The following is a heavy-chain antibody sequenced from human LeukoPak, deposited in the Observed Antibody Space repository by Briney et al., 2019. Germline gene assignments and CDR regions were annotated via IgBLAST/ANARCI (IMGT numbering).Heavy chain of an antibody. D-gene: IGHD2-2*01. CDR2: IYYSGST. J-gene: IGHJ4*02. Sequence: SETLSLTCTVSGGSISSGGYYWSWIRQHPGKGLEWIGYIYYSGSTYYNPSLKSRVTLSVDTSKNQFSLKLSSVTAADTAVYYCARQAGCSSTSCYYARDYWGQGTLVTVSS. CDR3: ARQAGCSSTSCYYARDY. CDR1: GGSISSGGYY. V-gene: IGHV4-31*03.